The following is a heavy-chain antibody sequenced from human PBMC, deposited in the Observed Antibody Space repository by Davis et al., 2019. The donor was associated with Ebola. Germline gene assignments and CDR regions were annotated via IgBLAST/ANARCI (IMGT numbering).Heavy chain of an antibody. J-gene: IGHJ6*02. CDR2: INTNTGNP. V-gene: IGHV7-4-1*02. CDR3: ASGGAMGA. D-gene: IGHD5-18*01. Sequence: ASVTVSCTASGYSFTSSSMNWVRQAPAQGLEWMGWINTNTGNPTYAQGFTGRFVFSLDTSVSTAYLQISSLKAEDTAVYYCASGGAMGAWGQGTTVTVSS. CDR1: GYSFTSSS.